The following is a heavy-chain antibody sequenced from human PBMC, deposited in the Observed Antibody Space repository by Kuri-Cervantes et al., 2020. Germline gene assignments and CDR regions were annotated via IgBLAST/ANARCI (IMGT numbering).Heavy chain of an antibody. Sequence: GSLRLSCVVYGGSFSGYYWSWIRQPPGKGLEWIGDIHQSGSTTYNPSLKSRVTISVDTSKNQFSLRLDSVTAADSAVYYCARDFSRDFVVVVPALTDYWGQGTLVTVSS. CDR2: IHQSGST. J-gene: IGHJ4*02. CDR3: ARDFSRDFVVVVPALTDY. D-gene: IGHD2-15*01. V-gene: IGHV4-34*01. CDR1: GGSFSGYY.